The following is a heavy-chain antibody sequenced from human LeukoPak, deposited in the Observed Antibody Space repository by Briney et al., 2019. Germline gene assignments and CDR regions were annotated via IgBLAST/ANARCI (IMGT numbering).Heavy chain of an antibody. CDR2: INPNSGGT. CDR3: ARGYYDSSGYYFFPRDYFDY. J-gene: IGHJ4*02. D-gene: IGHD3-22*01. Sequence: ASVKVSCKASGYTFTGYYMHWVRQAPGQGLEWMGRINPNSGGTNYAQKSQGRVTMTRDTSISTAYMELSRLRSDDTAVYYCARGYYDSSGYYFFPRDYFDYWGQGTLVTVSS. CDR1: GYTFTGYY. V-gene: IGHV1-2*06.